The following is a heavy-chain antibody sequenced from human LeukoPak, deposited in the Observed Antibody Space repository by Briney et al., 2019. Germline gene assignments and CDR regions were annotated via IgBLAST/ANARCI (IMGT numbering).Heavy chain of an antibody. D-gene: IGHD2-8*01. J-gene: IGHJ5*02. V-gene: IGHV4-34*01. Sequence: PSGTLSLTCAVYGGSFSGYYWSWIRQPPGKGLEWIGEINHSGSTNYNPSLKSRVTISVDTSKNQFSLKLSSVTAADTAVYYCARGPPYCTNGVCYSNWFDPWGQGTLVTVSS. CDR3: ARGPPYCTNGVCYSNWFDP. CDR2: INHSGST. CDR1: GGSFSGYY.